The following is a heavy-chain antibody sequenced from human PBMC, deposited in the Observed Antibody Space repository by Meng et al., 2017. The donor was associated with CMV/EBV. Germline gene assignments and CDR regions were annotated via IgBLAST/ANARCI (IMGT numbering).Heavy chain of an antibody. D-gene: IGHD3-22*01. CDR1: GGSFSGYY. Sequence: QVQLQQWGAGLLKPSETLSLTCAVYGGSFSGYYGSWIRQPPGKGLEWIGEINHSGSTNYNPSLKSRVTISVDTSKNQFSLKLSSVTAADTAVYYCARVWDSGWDYWGQGTLVTSPQ. V-gene: IGHV4-34*01. CDR3: ARVWDSGWDY. J-gene: IGHJ4*02. CDR2: INHSGST.